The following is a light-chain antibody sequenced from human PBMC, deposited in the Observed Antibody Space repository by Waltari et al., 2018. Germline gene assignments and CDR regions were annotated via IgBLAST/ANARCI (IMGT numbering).Light chain of an antibody. V-gene: IGLV2-14*01. CDR2: DVS. CDR3: SSYSYITTLQI. CDR1: HSDIGAYDY. Sequence: QSALTQPASVSGSLGQSLTTSCTGTHSDIGAYDYVYWYQQHPGKAPKLILFDVSHRPSGISTRFSGSKSGDTASLTISGLQPEDEADYYCSSYSYITTLQIFGTGTRLTV. J-gene: IGLJ1*01.